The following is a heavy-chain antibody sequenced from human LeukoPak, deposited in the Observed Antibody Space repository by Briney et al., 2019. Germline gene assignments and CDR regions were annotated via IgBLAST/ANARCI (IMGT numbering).Heavy chain of an antibody. Sequence: SETLSLTCTVSGVSISSGDYYWSWIRQPPGKGLEWIGYIYYSGSTYYNPSLKSRVTISVDTSKNQFSLKLSSVTAADTAVYYCASFDYGDYWYFDLWGRGTLVTVSS. CDR3: ASFDYGDYWYFDL. J-gene: IGHJ2*01. V-gene: IGHV4-30-4*01. CDR2: IYYSGST. CDR1: GVSISSGDYY. D-gene: IGHD4-17*01.